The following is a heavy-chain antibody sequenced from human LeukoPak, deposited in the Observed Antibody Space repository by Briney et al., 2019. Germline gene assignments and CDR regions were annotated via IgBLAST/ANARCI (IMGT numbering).Heavy chain of an antibody. CDR3: ARAIAAGGNSFTYDY. CDR2: ISSSSSTI. D-gene: IGHD4-23*01. Sequence: PGGSLRLSCAASGFTFSSYSMNWVRQAPGKGLEWVSYISSSSSTIYYADSVKGRFTISRDNAKNSLYLQMNSLRAEDTAVYYCARAIAAGGNSFTYDYWGQGTLVTVSS. CDR1: GFTFSSYS. V-gene: IGHV3-48*04. J-gene: IGHJ4*02.